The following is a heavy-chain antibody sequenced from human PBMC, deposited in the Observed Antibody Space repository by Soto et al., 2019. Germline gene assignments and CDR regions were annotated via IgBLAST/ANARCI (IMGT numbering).Heavy chain of an antibody. J-gene: IGHJ5*02. D-gene: IGHD6-13*01. V-gene: IGHV4-4*02. Sequence: SETLSLTCAVSGGSISSSNWWSWVRQPPGKGLEWIGEIYHSGSTNYNPSLKSRVTISVDKSKNQFSLKLSSVTAADTAVYYCARGGSSSSWYYNWFDPWGQGTLVTVSS. CDR1: GGSISSSNW. CDR3: ARGGSSSSWYYNWFDP. CDR2: IYHSGST.